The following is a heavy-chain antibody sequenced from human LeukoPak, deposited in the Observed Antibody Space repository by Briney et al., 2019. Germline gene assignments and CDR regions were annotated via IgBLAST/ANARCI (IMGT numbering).Heavy chain of an antibody. Sequence: SQTLSLTCTVSGGSISSGSYYWSWIRQPAGKGLEWIGRVYSSGSTDYNPSLKSRLSISVDTSKNQFSLKLSSVTAAGTAVYYCARERVADYSNYPDAFDIWGQGTMVTVSS. J-gene: IGHJ3*02. V-gene: IGHV4-61*02. D-gene: IGHD4-11*01. CDR3: ARERVADYSNYPDAFDI. CDR1: GGSISSGSYY. CDR2: VYSSGST.